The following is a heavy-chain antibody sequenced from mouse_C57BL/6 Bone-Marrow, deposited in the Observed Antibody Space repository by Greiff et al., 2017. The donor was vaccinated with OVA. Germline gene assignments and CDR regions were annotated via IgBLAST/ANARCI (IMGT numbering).Heavy chain of an antibody. CDR2: IDPSDSYT. CDR1: GYTFTSYW. CDR3: ARAVYDGYYNY. D-gene: IGHD2-3*01. Sequence: VQLQQPGAELVMPGASVKLSCKASGYTFTSYWMHWVKQRPGQGLEWIGEIDPSDSYTNYNQKFTGKSTLTVDKSSSTAYMQLSSLTSEDSAVYYCARAVYDGYYNYWGKGTTLTVSS. V-gene: IGHV1-69*01. J-gene: IGHJ2*01.